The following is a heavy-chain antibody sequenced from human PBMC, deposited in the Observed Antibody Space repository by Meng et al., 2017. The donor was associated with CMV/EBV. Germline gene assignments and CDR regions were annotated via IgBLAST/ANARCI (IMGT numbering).Heavy chain of an antibody. CDR3: ARVGGDIVVVPALGYFDY. J-gene: IGHJ4*02. CDR1: GGSFSGYY. V-gene: IGHV4-34*01. D-gene: IGHD2-2*01. CDR2: INHSGST. Sequence: SETLSLTCAVYGGSFSGYYWSWIRQPPGKGLEWIGEINHSGSTNYNPSLKSRVTISVDTSKNQFSLKLSSVTAADTAVYYCARVGGDIVVVPALGYFDYWGQGTTVTVSS.